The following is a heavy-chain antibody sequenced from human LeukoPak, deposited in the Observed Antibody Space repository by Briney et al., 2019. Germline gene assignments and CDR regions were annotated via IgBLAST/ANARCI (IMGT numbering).Heavy chain of an antibody. D-gene: IGHD3-22*01. CDR1: GGSISSGDNY. CDR3: ARASYSYDINGWVPFDY. V-gene: IGHV4-61*02. J-gene: IGHJ4*02. Sequence: PSETLSLTCTVSGGSISSGDNYWSWIRQPAGKGLEWIGRIYTSGSTNYNLSLKSRVTISGDTSKNQFSLRLSSVTAADTAVYYCARASYSYDINGWVPFDYWGQGTLVTVSS. CDR2: IYTSGST.